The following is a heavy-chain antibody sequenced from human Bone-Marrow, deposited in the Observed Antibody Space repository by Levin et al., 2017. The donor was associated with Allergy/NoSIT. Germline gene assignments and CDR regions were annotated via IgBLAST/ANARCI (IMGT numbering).Heavy chain of an antibody. CDR3: ARDSLTIFGVVPFFDY. CDR2: ISAYNGNT. Sequence: ASVKVSCKASGYTFTSYGISWVRQAPGQGLEWMGWISAYNGNTNYAQKLQGRVTMTTDTSTSTAYMELRSLRSDDTAVYYCARDSLTIFGVVPFFDYWGQGTLVTVSS. J-gene: IGHJ4*02. CDR1: GYTFTSYG. V-gene: IGHV1-18*01. D-gene: IGHD3-3*01.